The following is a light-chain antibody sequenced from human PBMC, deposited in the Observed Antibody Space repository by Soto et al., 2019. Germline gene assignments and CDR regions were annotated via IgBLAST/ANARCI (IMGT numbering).Light chain of an antibody. CDR1: QSVSSSY. Sequence: EIVLTQSPGTLSLSPGERATLSCRASQSVSSSYLAWYQQKPGQAPRLLIYGASSRATGIPDRFSGSGSGTDFTLTISRLETEDLAVYYCKQYGSSLWTFGQGTKVDIK. J-gene: IGKJ1*01. V-gene: IGKV3-20*01. CDR2: GAS. CDR3: KQYGSSLWT.